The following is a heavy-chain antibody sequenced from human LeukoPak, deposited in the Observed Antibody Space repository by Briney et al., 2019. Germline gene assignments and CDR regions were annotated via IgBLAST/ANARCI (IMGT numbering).Heavy chain of an antibody. Sequence: QPGGSLRLSCAASGFTFSDYYMSWIRQAPGKGLEWVSYISSSGGTIYYADSVKGRFTISRDNAKNSLYLQMNSLRAEDTAVYYCARALVVVTAPFDYWGQGTLVTVSS. CDR2: ISSSGGTI. CDR1: GFTFSDYY. V-gene: IGHV3-11*01. D-gene: IGHD2-21*02. CDR3: ARALVVVTAPFDY. J-gene: IGHJ4*02.